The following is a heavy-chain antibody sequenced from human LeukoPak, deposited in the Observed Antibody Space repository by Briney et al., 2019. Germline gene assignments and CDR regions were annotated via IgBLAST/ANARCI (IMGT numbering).Heavy chain of an antibody. CDR2: ISYDGSNK. J-gene: IGHJ4*02. V-gene: IGHV3-30*04. Sequence: PGGSLRLSCAASGFTFSSYAMHWVRQASGKGLEWVAVISYDGSNKYYADSVKGRFTISRDNSKNTLYLQMNSLRTEDTAVYYCAKRDGYNSGPFDYWGQGTLVTVSS. CDR1: GFTFSSYA. CDR3: AKRDGYNSGPFDY. D-gene: IGHD5-24*01.